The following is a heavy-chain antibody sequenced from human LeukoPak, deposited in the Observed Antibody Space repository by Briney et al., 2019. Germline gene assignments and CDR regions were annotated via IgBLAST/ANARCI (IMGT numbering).Heavy chain of an antibody. V-gene: IGHV3-23*01. J-gene: IGHJ4*02. Sequence: PGGSLRLSCAASGFTFSSHAMSWVRQAPGKGLEWVSAISGSGGSTYYADSVKGRFTISRDNSKNTLYLQMNSLRAEDTAVYYCAKDKGGYCSGGSCYSNDYWGQGTLVTVSS. CDR3: AKDKGGYCSGGSCYSNDY. CDR2: ISGSGGST. CDR1: GFTFSSHA. D-gene: IGHD2-15*01.